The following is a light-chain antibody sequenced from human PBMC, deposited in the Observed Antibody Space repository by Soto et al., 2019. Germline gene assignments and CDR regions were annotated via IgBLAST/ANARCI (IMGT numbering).Light chain of an antibody. CDR1: QSVSNY. CDR3: QQSSSWQLT. J-gene: IGKJ4*01. CDR2: DSS. Sequence: EIVMTQSPATLSVSPGERATLSCRASQSVSNYLAWYQQKPGQAPRLLIYDSSNRATGIPARFSGSGSGTDSNLTTSRVEHEDFAVYYCQQSSSWQLTFGGSRKV. V-gene: IGKV3-11*01.